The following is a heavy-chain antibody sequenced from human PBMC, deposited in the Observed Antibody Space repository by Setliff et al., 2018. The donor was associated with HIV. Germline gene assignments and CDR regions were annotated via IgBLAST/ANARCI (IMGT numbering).Heavy chain of an antibody. Sequence: SETLSLTCAFNGGSFSGYYWMWIRQSPREGLEWIGEINHSGNTNYNPSLKSRVTMSGDTSKNQFSLNLTSVTAADTAVYFCARGLGRGSGTYYNPPGYWGPGTLVTVSS. CDR2: INHSGNT. CDR3: ARGLGRGSGTYYNPPGY. CDR1: GGSFSGYY. D-gene: IGHD3-10*01. V-gene: IGHV4-34*01. J-gene: IGHJ4*02.